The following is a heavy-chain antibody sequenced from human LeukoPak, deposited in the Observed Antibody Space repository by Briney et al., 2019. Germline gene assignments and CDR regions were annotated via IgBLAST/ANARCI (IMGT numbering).Heavy chain of an antibody. J-gene: IGHJ4*02. V-gene: IGHV1-69*05. Sequence: ASVKVSCKASGGTFSSYAISWVRQAPGQGLEWMGGIIPILGTANYAQKFQGRVTITTDESTSTAYMELSSLRSEDTAVYYCARRGLTVTTPFDYWGQGTLVTVSS. CDR1: GGTFSSYA. CDR3: ARRGLTVTTPFDY. D-gene: IGHD4-11*01. CDR2: IIPILGTA.